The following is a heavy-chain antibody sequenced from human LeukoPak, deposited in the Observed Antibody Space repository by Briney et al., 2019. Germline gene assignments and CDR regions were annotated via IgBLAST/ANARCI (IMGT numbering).Heavy chain of an antibody. CDR3: ARDPMGIAAAGIDY. CDR1: GFTFSSYS. Sequence: GGSLRLSCAASGFTFSSYSMNWVRQAPGKGLEWVSSISSSSSYIYYADSVKGRFTISRDNAKNSLYLQMNSLRAEDTAVYYCARDPMGIAAAGIDYWGQGTLVTVSS. D-gene: IGHD6-13*01. CDR2: ISSSSSYI. J-gene: IGHJ4*02. V-gene: IGHV3-21*01.